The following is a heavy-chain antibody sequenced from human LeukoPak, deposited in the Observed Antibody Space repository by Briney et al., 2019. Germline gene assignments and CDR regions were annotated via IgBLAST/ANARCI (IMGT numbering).Heavy chain of an antibody. D-gene: IGHD3-22*01. J-gene: IGHJ4*02. CDR3: ARGGGDDSSGYYFDY. CDR2: ILYSGGT. V-gene: IGHV4-59*01. CDR1: GDSISPYY. Sequence: ASETLSLTCSVSGDSISPYYWSWIRQSPEKGLEWIGYILYSGGTNYNPSLKSRITISIDPSKKQFSLNLTSVTAADTAVYYCARGGGDDSSGYYFDYWGQGTLVTVSS.